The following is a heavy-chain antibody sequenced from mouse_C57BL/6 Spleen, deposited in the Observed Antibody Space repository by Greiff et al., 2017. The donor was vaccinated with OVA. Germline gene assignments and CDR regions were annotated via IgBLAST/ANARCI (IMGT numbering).Heavy chain of an antibody. CDR3: ARYYSNHWYFDV. J-gene: IGHJ1*03. CDR2: IDPSDSYT. D-gene: IGHD2-5*01. Sequence: VQLQQSGAELVRPGTSVKLSCKASGYTFTSYWMHWVKQRPGQGLEWIGVIDPSDSYTNYNQKFKGKATLTVDTSSSTAYMQLSSLTSEDSAVYYCARYYSNHWYFDVWGTGTTVTVSS. CDR1: GYTFTSYW. V-gene: IGHV1-59*01.